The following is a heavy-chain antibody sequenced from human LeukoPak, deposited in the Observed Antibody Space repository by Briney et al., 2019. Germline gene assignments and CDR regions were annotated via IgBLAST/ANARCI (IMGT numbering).Heavy chain of an antibody. D-gene: IGHD3-10*01. CDR1: GGSFSGYY. Sequence: SETLSLTCAVYGGSFSGYYWSWIRQPPGKGLEWIGEINHSGSTNYNPSLKSRVTISVDTSKNQFSLKLSSVTAADTAVYYCARGGGHYYYYYYMDVWGKGTTVTVSS. J-gene: IGHJ6*03. CDR2: INHSGST. CDR3: ARGGGHYYYYYYMDV. V-gene: IGHV4-34*01.